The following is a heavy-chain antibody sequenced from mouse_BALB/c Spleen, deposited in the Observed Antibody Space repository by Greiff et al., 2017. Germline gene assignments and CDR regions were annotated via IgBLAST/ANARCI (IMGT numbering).Heavy chain of an antibody. CDR2: INPYNDGT. D-gene: IGHD3-2*01. J-gene: IGHJ3*01. CDR3: ARRRDSSGLSWFAY. V-gene: IGHV1-14*01. CDR1: GYTFTSYV. Sequence: VQLQQSGPELVKPGASVKMSCKASGYTFTSYVMHWVKQKPEQGLEWIGYINPYNDGTKYNEKFKGKATLTSDKSSSTAYMELSSLTSEDSAVYYCARRRDSSGLSWFAYWGQGTLVTVSA.